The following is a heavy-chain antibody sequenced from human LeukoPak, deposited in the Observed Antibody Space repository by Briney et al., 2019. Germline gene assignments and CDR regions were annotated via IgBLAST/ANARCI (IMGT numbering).Heavy chain of an antibody. J-gene: IGHJ4*02. CDR2: IRYDGSNK. D-gene: IGHD3-10*01. CDR1: GFTFSSYG. CDR3: AKGSQWFGELLSPYYFDY. Sequence: GGSLRLSCAASGFTFSSYGMHWVRQAPGKGLEWVAFIRYDGSNKYYADSVKGRFTISRDNSKNTLYLQMNSLRAEDTAVYYCAKGSQWFGELLSPYYFDYWGQGTLVTVSS. V-gene: IGHV3-30*02.